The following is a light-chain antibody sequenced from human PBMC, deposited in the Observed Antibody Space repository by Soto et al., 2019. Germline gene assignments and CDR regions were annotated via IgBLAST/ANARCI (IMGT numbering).Light chain of an antibody. J-gene: IGLJ1*01. V-gene: IGLV2-14*01. CDR2: EVS. CDR3: SSYTSSSTYA. Sequence: QSVLTQPASVSGSPGQSIAISCPGTSSDVGGYNYVSWYQQHPGKAPKLMIYEVSNRPSGVSNRFSGSKSGNTASLTISGLQAEDEADYYCSSYTSSSTYAFGTGTKVTVL. CDR1: SSDVGGYNY.